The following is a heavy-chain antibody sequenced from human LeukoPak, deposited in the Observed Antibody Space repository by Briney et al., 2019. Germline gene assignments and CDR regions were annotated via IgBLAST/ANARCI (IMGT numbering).Heavy chain of an antibody. D-gene: IGHD3-3*01. Sequence: SVKVSCKASGGTFSSYTISWVRQAPVQGLEWMGRIIPILGIANSAQKFQGRVTITADKSTSTAYMELSSLRSEDTAVYYCARAPDSIFGVAHYYYYGMDVWGQGTTVTVSS. CDR2: IIPILGIA. J-gene: IGHJ6*02. CDR1: GGTFSSYT. V-gene: IGHV1-69*02. CDR3: ARAPDSIFGVAHYYYYGMDV.